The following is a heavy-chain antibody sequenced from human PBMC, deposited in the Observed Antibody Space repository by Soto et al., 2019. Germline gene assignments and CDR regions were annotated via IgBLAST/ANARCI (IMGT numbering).Heavy chain of an antibody. Sequence: SETLSLTCAVYGGSFSGCYWSWIRQPPGKGLEWIGEINHSGSTNYNPSLKSRVTISVDTSKNQFSLKLSSVTAADTAVYYCARGHDDYYYYGMDVWGQGTTVTVSS. V-gene: IGHV4-34*01. CDR1: GGSFSGCY. J-gene: IGHJ6*02. CDR2: INHSGST. D-gene: IGHD3-3*01. CDR3: ARGHDDYYYYGMDV.